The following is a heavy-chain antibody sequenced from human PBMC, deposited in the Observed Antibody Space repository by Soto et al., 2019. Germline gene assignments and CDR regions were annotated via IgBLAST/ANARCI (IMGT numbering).Heavy chain of an antibody. Sequence: GASVKVSCKVSGYTLTELSMHWVRQAPGKGLEWMGGFDPEDGETIYAQKFQGRVTMTEDTSTDTAYMELSSLRSEDTAVYYCATVPPNVLRFWGPPNWFDPWGQGTLVNVSS. CDR1: GYTLTELS. CDR3: ATVPPNVLRFWGPPNWFDP. J-gene: IGHJ5*02. D-gene: IGHD3-3*01. CDR2: FDPEDGET. V-gene: IGHV1-24*01.